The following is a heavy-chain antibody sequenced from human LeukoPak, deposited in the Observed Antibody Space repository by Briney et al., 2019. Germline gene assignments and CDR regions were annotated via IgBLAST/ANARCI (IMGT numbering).Heavy chain of an antibody. V-gene: IGHV3-66*01. J-gene: IGHJ4*02. CDR2: IYSGGST. D-gene: IGHD4-11*01. CDR3: AKAHYSNSFDY. Sequence: GGSLRLSCAASGFTVSSNYMSWVRQAPGKGLEWVSVIYSGGSTYYADSVKGRFTISRDNSKNTLYLQMNSLRAEDTAVYYCAKAHYSNSFDYWGQGTLVTVSS. CDR1: GFTVSSNY.